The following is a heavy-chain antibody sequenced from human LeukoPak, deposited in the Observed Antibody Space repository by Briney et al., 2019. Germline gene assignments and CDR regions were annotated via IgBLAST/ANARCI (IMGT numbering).Heavy chain of an antibody. Sequence: SETLSLTCTVSGGSISSYYWSWIRQPPGKGLEWIGFMYYSGSTNYNPSLKSRVTISVDTSKNQFSLKLRSVTAADTAVYYCASGSWSPYYFHYWGQGTLVTVSS. CDR1: GGSISSYY. CDR3: ASGSWSPYYFHY. D-gene: IGHD1-26*01. CDR2: MYYSGST. J-gene: IGHJ4*02. V-gene: IGHV4-59*01.